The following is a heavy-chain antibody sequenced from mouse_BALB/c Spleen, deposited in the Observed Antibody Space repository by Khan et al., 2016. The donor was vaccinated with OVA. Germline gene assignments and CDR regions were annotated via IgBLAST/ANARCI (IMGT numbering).Heavy chain of an antibody. D-gene: IGHD1-1*02. Sequence: QVQLKESGPGLVAPSQSLSITCTISGFSLTNYGIHWVRQPPGKGLEWLIVIWSDGSTTYNSDLKSRLSISKDNSKSQVFLKMNSLQTDDTAMYYCARQSDYHYYIMDYWGQGTSVTVSS. V-gene: IGHV2-6-1*01. CDR1: GFSLTNYG. CDR3: ARQSDYHYYIMDY. J-gene: IGHJ4*01. CDR2: IWSDGST.